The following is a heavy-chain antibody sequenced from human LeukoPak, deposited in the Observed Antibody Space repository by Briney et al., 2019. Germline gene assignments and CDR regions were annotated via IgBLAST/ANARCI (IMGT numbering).Heavy chain of an antibody. J-gene: IGHJ4*02. V-gene: IGHV3-53*04. CDR1: GFTVSSNY. Sequence: GGSLRLSCAASGFTVSSNYMSWVRQAPGKGLEWVSVIYSGGSTYYADSVKGRFTISRHNSKNTLYLQMNSLRAEDTAAYYCASFPYNWYDYWGQGTLVTVSS. CDR3: ASFPYNWYDY. D-gene: IGHD1-20*01. CDR2: IYSGGST.